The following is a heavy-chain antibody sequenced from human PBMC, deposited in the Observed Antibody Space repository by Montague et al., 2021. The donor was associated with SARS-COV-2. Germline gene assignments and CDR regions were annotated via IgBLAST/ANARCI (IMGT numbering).Heavy chain of an antibody. CDR2: VFDSGST. CDR3: ARGEWLRGGMDV. V-gene: IGHV4-59*13. D-gene: IGHD5-12*01. J-gene: IGHJ6*02. Sequence: SETLSLTCTVSGGSISSYYWSWIRQPPGNGLEWIGHVFDSGSTNYNPSLKSRVTISVDTSKNQFSLKLSSVTAADTAVYHCARGEWLRGGMDVWGQGTTVTVSS. CDR1: GGSISSYY.